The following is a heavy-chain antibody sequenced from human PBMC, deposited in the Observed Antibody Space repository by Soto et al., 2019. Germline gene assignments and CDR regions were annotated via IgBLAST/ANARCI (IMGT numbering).Heavy chain of an antibody. CDR2: INGDGIST. V-gene: IGHV3-74*01. D-gene: IGHD2-15*01. CDR1: GFTFSSYW. Sequence: EVQLVESGGDLVKPGWSLRLSCAASGFTFSSYWIHWVRQDPEQGLVWVSRINGDGISTSYADAVKGRFTITGDNAKETLYVHMNRLGADDTVVYYWARISPGTYCRGGKCYADYWAQGTRVTVSS. J-gene: IGHJ4*02. CDR3: ARISPGTYCRGGKCYADY.